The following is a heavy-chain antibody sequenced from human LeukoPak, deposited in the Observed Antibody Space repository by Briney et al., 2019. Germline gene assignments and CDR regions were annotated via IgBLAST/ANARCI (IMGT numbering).Heavy chain of an antibody. CDR3: ARDRCGGDCYGPSYYYYGMDV. V-gene: IGHV1-2*02. CDR2: INPNSGGT. J-gene: IGHJ6*02. Sequence: GASVKVSCKASGYTFTGYYMHWVRQAPGQGLEWMGWINPNSGGTSYAQKFQGRVTMTRDTSTSTVYMELSSLRSEDTAVYYCARDRCGGDCYGPSYYYYGMDVWGQGTTVTVSS. D-gene: IGHD2-21*02. CDR1: GYTFTGYY.